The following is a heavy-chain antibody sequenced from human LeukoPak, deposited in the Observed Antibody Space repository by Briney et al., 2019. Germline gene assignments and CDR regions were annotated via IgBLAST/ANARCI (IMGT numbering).Heavy chain of an antibody. CDR1: GFTFSSYS. V-gene: IGHV3-21*04. Sequence: PGRSLRLSCAASGFTFSSYSMNWVRQAPGKGLEWVSSISSSSSYIYYADSVKGRFTISRDNSKNTLYLQMNSLRAEDTAVYYCAAPLTYYYGSGSYSDYWGQGTLVTVSS. CDR3: AAPLTYYYGSGSYSDY. D-gene: IGHD3-10*01. J-gene: IGHJ4*02. CDR2: ISSSSSYI.